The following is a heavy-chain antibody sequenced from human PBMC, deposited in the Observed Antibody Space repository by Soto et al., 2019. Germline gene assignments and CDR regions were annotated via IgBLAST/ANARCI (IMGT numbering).Heavy chain of an antibody. CDR1: GYTYTSYY. CDR3: ARDLEVGATNENYYYYGMDV. Sequence: ASVKVSCKTSGYTYTSYYMHWVRQANGQGLEWMGIINPSGGSTSYAQKFQGRVTMTRDTSTSTVYMELSSLRSEDTAVYYCARDLEVGATNENYYYYGMDVWGQGTTVTVSS. J-gene: IGHJ6*02. D-gene: IGHD1-26*01. CDR2: INPSGGST. V-gene: IGHV1-46*01.